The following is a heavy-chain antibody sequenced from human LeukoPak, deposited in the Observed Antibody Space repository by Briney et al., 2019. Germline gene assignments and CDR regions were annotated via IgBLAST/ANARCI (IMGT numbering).Heavy chain of an antibody. CDR1: GFSFSGHW. V-gene: IGHV3-74*01. D-gene: IGHD4-23*01. Sequence: GGSLRLSCTASGFSFSGHWMHWARQLPGKGLVWVSRIASDGSSTTYADSVKGQFSISRDNAKNTLYLQMNSLRVEDTAVYYCARGRPHGNDYWGQGTLVTVSP. CDR2: IASDGSST. CDR3: ARGRPHGNDY. J-gene: IGHJ4*02.